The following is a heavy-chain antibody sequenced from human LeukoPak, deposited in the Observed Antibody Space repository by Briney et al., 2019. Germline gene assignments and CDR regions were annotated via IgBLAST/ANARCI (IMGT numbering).Heavy chain of an antibody. V-gene: IGHV4-34*01. CDR1: GGSFSGYY. Sequence: SETLSLTCAVYGGSFSGYYWSWIRQPPGKGLEWIGEINHSGSTNYNPSLKSRVTISVDTSKNQFSLKLSSVTAADTAVYYCARILQYFDWLSRGDYYYYYMDVWGKGTTVTVSS. CDR2: INHSGST. J-gene: IGHJ6*03. D-gene: IGHD3-9*01. CDR3: ARILQYFDWLSRGDYYYYYMDV.